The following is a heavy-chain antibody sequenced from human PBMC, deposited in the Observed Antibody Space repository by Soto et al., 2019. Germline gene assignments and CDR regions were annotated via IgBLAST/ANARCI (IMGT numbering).Heavy chain of an antibody. Sequence: GGSLRLSCAASGFTFSSYAMTWVRQAPGKGLEWVSTISGTGTTTYYADSVKGRFTISRDNSKNTLYLQMNSLRTEDTAVYYCVKAVYLLDFDYWGQGTPVTVSS. V-gene: IGHV3-23*01. D-gene: IGHD2-8*01. CDR3: VKAVYLLDFDY. J-gene: IGHJ4*02. CDR1: GFTFSSYA. CDR2: ISGTGTTT.